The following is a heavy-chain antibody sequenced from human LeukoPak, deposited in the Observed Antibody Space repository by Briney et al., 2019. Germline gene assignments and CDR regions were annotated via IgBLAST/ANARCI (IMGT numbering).Heavy chain of an antibody. CDR1: GFIFSSYA. J-gene: IGHJ4*02. V-gene: IGHV3-23*01. CDR3: AKDRSCTNDVCHGDFDY. D-gene: IGHD2-8*01. Sequence: PGRTLSLSRAASGFIFSSYAMSWVRQAPGKGLEWVSTISVSGGSTYYADSVKGRFTISRNNSKNTVYLQMNSLRAEDTAVYYCAKDRSCTNDVCHGDFDYWGQGTLVTVSS. CDR2: ISVSGGST.